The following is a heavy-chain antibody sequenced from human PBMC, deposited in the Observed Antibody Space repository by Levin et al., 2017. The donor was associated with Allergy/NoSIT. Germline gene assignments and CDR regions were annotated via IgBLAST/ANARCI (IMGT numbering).Heavy chain of an antibody. CDR1: GGSISSGSYY. D-gene: IGHD2-15*01. CDR3: ARAEVGAEH. Sequence: NASETLSLTCKVSGGSISSGSYYWSWIRQPAAKGLEWIGRIYSSGSANYNPSLKSRVTISVDTSKNQSSLKLSSVTAADTAVSYCARAEVGAEHWGQGNLVTVSS. J-gene: IGHJ4*02. CDR2: IYSSGSA. V-gene: IGHV4-61*02.